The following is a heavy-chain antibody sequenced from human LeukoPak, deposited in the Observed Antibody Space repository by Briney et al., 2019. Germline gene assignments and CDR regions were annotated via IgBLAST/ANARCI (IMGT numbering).Heavy chain of an antibody. CDR3: AKDLYGSGKIGYFDY. V-gene: IGHV3-23*01. CDR1: GFTFSTYA. CDR2: ISTSGGTT. J-gene: IGHJ4*02. D-gene: IGHD3-10*01. Sequence: GGSLRLSCAASGFTFSTYAMTWVRQAPGKGLEWVCSISTSGGTTYYADPVKGRFTISRDSSKNTLYLQMNSLRAEDTAVYYCAKDLYGSGKIGYFDYWGQGTLVTVSS.